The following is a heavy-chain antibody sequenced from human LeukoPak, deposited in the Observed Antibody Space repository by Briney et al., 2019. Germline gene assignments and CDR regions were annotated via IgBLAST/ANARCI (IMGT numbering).Heavy chain of an antibody. D-gene: IGHD5-12*01. CDR3: ARRGGATRIDY. CDR2: IYTSGST. J-gene: IGHJ4*02. Sequence: SETLSLTCSVSGDSIRSGTYYWSWIRQPAGKGLEWIGRIYTSGSTSYNPSLKRRVTISVDTSKNQFSLKLTSVTAADTDVYYCARRGGATRIDYWGQATLVTVSP. CDR1: GDSIRSGTYY. V-gene: IGHV4-61*02.